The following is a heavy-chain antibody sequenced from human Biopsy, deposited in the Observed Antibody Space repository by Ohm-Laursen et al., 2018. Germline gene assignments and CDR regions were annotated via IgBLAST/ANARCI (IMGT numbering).Heavy chain of an antibody. CDR3: AKHGSGWTGDDAFHI. D-gene: IGHD6-19*01. CDR2: ISYSRDT. V-gene: IGHV4-59*08. Sequence: SDTLSLTCTVPGGSISGSSWSWIRQAPGKGLEWIGYISYSRDTNYNPSHKSRITISVDTSKNQFSLKLPSVTAADTAVYYCAKHGSGWTGDDAFHIWGQGTMVTVSS. J-gene: IGHJ3*02. CDR1: GGSISGSS.